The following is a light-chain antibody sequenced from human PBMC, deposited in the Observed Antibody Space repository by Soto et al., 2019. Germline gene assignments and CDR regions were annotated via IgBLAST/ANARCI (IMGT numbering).Light chain of an antibody. J-gene: IGLJ2*01. CDR2: DVR. Sequence: QSALTQPASVSGSPGQSITISCTGTSSDVGGYNYVSWYQQHPGKAPKLTIYDVRNRPSGVSNRFSGSKSGNTASLTISGLQAEDESDYYCSSYTSSSTVLFGGGTKVTVL. V-gene: IGLV2-14*01. CDR1: SSDVGGYNY. CDR3: SSYTSSSTVL.